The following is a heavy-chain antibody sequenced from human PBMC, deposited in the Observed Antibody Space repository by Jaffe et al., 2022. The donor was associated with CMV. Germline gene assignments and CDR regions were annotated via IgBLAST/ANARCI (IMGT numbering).Heavy chain of an antibody. J-gene: IGHJ4*02. D-gene: IGHD2-21*02. CDR1: GYIFAAYN. CDR3: ARTYCGGDCPDRHFDY. CDR2: MNPSRGAT. Sequence: QVQLVQSGAEVKNLGASVKISCTASGYIFAAYNIHWLRQAPGQGLEWMGMMNPSRGATTYAQKFEGRLTMTRDRSTSTAYMDLSSLRSEDTAVYYCARTYCGGDCPDRHFDYWGQGALVTVSS. V-gene: IGHV1-46*01.